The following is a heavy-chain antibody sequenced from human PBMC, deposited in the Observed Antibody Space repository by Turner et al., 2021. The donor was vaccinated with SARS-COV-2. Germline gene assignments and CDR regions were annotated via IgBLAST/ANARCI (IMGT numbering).Heavy chain of an antibody. CDR1: AGSIRSYF. D-gene: IGHD5-12*01. J-gene: IGHJ3*02. CDR3: ARHQWLRGAFDI. CDR2: IYYSGST. V-gene: IGHV4-59*08. Sequence: QVQLQESGPGLVTPSATRSLTCTVSAGSIRSYFWSWIRQPPGKGLEWIGYIYYSGSTNYSPSLKSRVTISVDTSKNQFSLKLSSVTAADTAVYFCARHQWLRGAFDIWGQGTMVTVSS.